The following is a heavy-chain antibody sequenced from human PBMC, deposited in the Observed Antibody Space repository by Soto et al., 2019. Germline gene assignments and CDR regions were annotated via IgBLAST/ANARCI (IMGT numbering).Heavy chain of an antibody. D-gene: IGHD6-19*01. CDR2: IYYSGST. Sequence: QVQLQESGPGLVKPSATLTLPCTVSGCSVSSGHYYGSWSRQPPGTGLKWIGNIYYSGSTNYKSSLKSRVTSSVDTSKNQFALKLSSVTAADTAVYYCARSGAGSGWLGGQGTLVTVSS. J-gene: IGHJ4*02. V-gene: IGHV4-61*01. CDR3: ARSGAGSGWL. CDR1: GCSVSSGHYY.